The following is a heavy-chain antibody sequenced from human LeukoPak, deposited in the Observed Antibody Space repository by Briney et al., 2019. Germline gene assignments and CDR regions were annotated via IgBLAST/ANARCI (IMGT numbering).Heavy chain of an antibody. CDR1: GGTFSSYA. J-gene: IGHJ4*02. D-gene: IGHD5-24*01. Sequence: ASVKVSCKASGGTFSSYAISWVRQAPGQELEWMGGIIPIFGTANYAQKFQGRVTITADESTSTAYMELSSLRSEDTAVYYCASLMATNTNSLDYWGQGTLVTVSS. CDR3: ASLMATNTNSLDY. V-gene: IGHV1-69*13. CDR2: IIPIFGTA.